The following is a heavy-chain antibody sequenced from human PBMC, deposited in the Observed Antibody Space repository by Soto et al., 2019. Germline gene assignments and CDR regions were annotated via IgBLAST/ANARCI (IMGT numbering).Heavy chain of an antibody. J-gene: IGHJ4*02. Sequence: TSETLSLTCAVYGGSFSGFYWSWIRQPPGKGLEWIGEINHSGSTNYNPFLKSRVTISVDASKNQFSLKLSSVTAADTAVYYCARRRYDYVWGLDYWGQGTLVTVSS. V-gene: IGHV4-34*01. CDR3: ARRRYDYVWGLDY. CDR1: GGSFSGFY. D-gene: IGHD3-16*01. CDR2: INHSGST.